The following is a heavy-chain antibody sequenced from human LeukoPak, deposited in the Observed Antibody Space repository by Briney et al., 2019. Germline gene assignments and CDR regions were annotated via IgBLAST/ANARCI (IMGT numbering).Heavy chain of an antibody. D-gene: IGHD5-12*01. CDR1: GGSISGYY. J-gene: IGHJ3*02. V-gene: IGHV4-59*04. CDR3: ARHSRSGSGGYENAFDI. Sequence: PSETLSLTCTVSGGSISGYYWSWIRQSPGKGLEWIGNIYSGGSTYYTPSLKSRVTISVDTSKNQFSLKLSSVTAADTAIYFCARHSRSGSGGYENAFDIWGQGTMVTVSS. CDR2: IYSGGST.